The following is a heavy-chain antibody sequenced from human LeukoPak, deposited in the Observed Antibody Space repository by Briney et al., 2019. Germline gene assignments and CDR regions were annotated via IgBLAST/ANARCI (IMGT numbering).Heavy chain of an antibody. CDR3: AKEKATYYDFWSGYSGFDY. CDR1: GFTLDDYT. V-gene: IGHV3-43*01. J-gene: IGHJ4*02. CDR2: ISWDGGST. D-gene: IGHD3-3*01. Sequence: GGSLRHSCAASGFTLDDYTMHWVRQAPGKGLEWVSLISWDGGSTYYADSVKGRFTISRDNSKNSLYLQMNSLRTEDTALYYCAKEKATYYDFWSGYSGFDYWGQGTLVTVSS.